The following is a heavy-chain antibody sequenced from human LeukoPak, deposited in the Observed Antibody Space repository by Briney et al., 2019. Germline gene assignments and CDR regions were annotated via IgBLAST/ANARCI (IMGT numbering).Heavy chain of an antibody. D-gene: IGHD1-26*01. CDR1: GFTFSDYY. CDR3: ARDPAGRKDSDDAFDI. Sequence: PGGSLRLSCAASGFTFSDYYMSWIRQAPGKGLEWVSYISSSGSTIYYVDSLKGRFTISRDNSKNTLYLQMNSLRAEDTAVYYCARDPAGRKDSDDAFDIWGQGTMVTVSS. CDR2: ISSSGSTI. J-gene: IGHJ3*02. V-gene: IGHV3-11*04.